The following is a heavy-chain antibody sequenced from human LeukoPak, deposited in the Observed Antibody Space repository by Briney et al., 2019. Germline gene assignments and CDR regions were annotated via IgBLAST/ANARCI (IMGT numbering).Heavy chain of an antibody. Sequence: SETLSLTCAVYGGSFSGYYWSWIRQPPGKGLEWIGEINHSGSTNYNPSLKSRVTISVDTSKNQFSLKLSSVTAADTAVYYCARVRTTRVAARRSWFDPWGQGTLVTVSS. CDR2: INHSGST. J-gene: IGHJ5*02. V-gene: IGHV4-34*01. CDR3: ARVRTTRVAARRSWFDP. D-gene: IGHD6-6*01. CDR1: GGSFSGYY.